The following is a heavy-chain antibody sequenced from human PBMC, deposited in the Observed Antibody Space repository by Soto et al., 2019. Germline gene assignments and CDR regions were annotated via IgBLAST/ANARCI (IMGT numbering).Heavy chain of an antibody. CDR2: ISAYNGNT. CDR1: GYTFTSYG. V-gene: IGHV1-18*01. CDR3: ARRSYSSSWYWFDP. D-gene: IGHD6-13*01. Sequence: ASGKVSCKASGYTFTSYGISWVRQAPGQGLEWMGWISAYNGNTNYAQKLQGRVTMTTDTSTSTAYMELRSLRSDDTAGYYCARRSYSSSWYWFDPWGQGTLVTVSS. J-gene: IGHJ5*02.